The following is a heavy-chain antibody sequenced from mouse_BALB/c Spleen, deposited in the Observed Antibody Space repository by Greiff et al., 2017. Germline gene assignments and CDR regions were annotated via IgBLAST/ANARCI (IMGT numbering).Heavy chain of an antibody. D-gene: IGHD2-3*01. V-gene: IGHV5-12-2*01. CDR1: GFTFSSYT. J-gene: IGHJ4*01. Sequence: EVKVVESGGGLVQPGGSLKLSCAASGFTFSSYTMSWVRQTPEKRLEWVAYISNGGGSTYYPDTVKGRFTISRDNAKNTLYLQMSSLKSEDTAMYYCARWLLPVLAMDYWGQGTSVTVSS. CDR2: ISNGGGST. CDR3: ARWLLPVLAMDY.